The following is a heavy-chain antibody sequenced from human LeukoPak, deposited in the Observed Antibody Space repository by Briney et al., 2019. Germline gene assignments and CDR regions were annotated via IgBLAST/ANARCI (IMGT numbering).Heavy chain of an antibody. V-gene: IGHV3-7*03. CDR2: IKGDGSEK. J-gene: IGHJ4*02. D-gene: IGHD6-19*01. CDR1: GFTFSTYW. CDR3: AKDAQGLVRGGIYFDF. Sequence: PGGSLRLSCAASGFTFSTYWMAWVRQAPGKGLEWVANIKGDGSEKYHGDSVTGRFTISRDNAKNSLYLQMNSLRAEDTALYYCAKDAQGLVRGGIYFDFWGQGSLVTVSS.